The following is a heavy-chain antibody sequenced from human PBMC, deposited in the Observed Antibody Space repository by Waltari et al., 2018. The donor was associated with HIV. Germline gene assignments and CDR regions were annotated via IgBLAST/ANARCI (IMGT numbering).Heavy chain of an antibody. CDR1: GFTFSNYL. Sequence: QVHLVESGGGVVQPGGSLTLSCAASGFTFSNYLSTWGSQAPGKGLEWVTFIHYDVNNKNYADSVKGRFTVSRDNSKKTLYLQMNSLRHEGTALYYCARGGLAITPAGTRLYTGMDVWGQGTTVTVSS. D-gene: IGHD6-13*01. CDR3: ARGGLAITPAGTRLYTGMDV. V-gene: IGHV3-30*02. CDR2: IHYDVNNK. J-gene: IGHJ6*02.